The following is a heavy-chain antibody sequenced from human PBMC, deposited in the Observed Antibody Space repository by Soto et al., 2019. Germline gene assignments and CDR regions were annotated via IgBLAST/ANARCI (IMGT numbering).Heavy chain of an antibody. J-gene: IGHJ5*02. V-gene: IGHV1-2*02. CDR3: ARGGGTTLAPLP. Sequence: QVQLVQSGAEVKKPGASVKVSCKASGYTFTGYFIHWVRQAPGQGLEWMGWINPNSGATKYAQKFQGRVTLTRDTSISTAHMELSRLRSDDTAVYYCARGGGTTLAPLPWGQGILVTVSS. D-gene: IGHD1-1*01. CDR1: GYTFTGYF. CDR2: INPNSGAT.